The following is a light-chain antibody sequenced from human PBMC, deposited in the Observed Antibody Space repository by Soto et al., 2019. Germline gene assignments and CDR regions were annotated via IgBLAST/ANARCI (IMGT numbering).Light chain of an antibody. CDR2: KAS. CDR1: QSIGSW. V-gene: IGKV1-5*03. CDR3: QQYTDFSALA. J-gene: IGKJ4*01. Sequence: DIRMTQSPSTLSASVGDRVTITCRASQSIGSWLAWYQQKPGKAPRLLIYKASNLEGGVPSRFSGSGSGTDFNLTISSLQADDFATYYCQQYTDFSALAFGGGTKVEIK.